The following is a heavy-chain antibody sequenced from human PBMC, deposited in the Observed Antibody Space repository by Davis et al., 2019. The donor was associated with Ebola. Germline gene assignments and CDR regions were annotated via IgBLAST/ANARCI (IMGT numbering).Heavy chain of an antibody. V-gene: IGHV4-34*01. J-gene: IGHJ4*02. Sequence: MPSETLSLTCAVYGGSFSGYYWSWIRQPPGKGLEWIGEINLSGSTNYNPSLKSRVTISVDTSKNQFSLKLSSVTAADTAVYYCARTYYYDSSGYSTNYFDYWGQGTLVTVSS. D-gene: IGHD3-22*01. CDR3: ARTYYYDSSGYSTNYFDY. CDR1: GGSFSGYY. CDR2: INLSGST.